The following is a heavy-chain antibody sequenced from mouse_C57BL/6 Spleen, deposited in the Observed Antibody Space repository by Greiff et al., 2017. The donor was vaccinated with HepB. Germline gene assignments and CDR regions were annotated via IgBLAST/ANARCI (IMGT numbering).Heavy chain of an antibody. J-gene: IGHJ1*03. D-gene: IGHD2-2*01. V-gene: IGHV1-39*01. Sequence: QLKESGPELVKPGASVKISCKASGYSFTDYNMNWVKPSNGKSLEWIGVINPNYGTTSDNQKFKGKATLTVDQSSSTAYMQLNSLTSEDSAVYYCARVGLRRYFDVWGTGTTVTVSS. CDR1: GYSFTDYN. CDR3: ARVGLRRYFDV. CDR2: INPNYGTT.